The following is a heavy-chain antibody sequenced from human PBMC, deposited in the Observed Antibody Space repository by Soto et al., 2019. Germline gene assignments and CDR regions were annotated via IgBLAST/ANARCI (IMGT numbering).Heavy chain of an antibody. V-gene: IGHV4-34*01. D-gene: IGHD3-16*02. J-gene: IGHJ4*02. CDR1: GGSFSGYY. Sequence: QVQLQQWGAGLLKPSETLSLTCAVYGGSFSGYYWSWIRQPPGKGLEWIGEINHSGSTNYNPSLKRRVTISVDTSKNQFSLKLSSVTAADTAVYYCARGRYVWGSYRSPLEYWGQGTLVTVSS. CDR2: INHSGST. CDR3: ARGRYVWGSYRSPLEY.